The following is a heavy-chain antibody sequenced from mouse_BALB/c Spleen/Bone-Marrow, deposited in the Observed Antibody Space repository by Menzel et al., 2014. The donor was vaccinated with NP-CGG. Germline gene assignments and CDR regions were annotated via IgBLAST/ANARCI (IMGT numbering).Heavy chain of an antibody. D-gene: IGHD2-4*01. J-gene: IGHJ2*01. CDR2: IDTSDSYT. Sequence: QVQLKQSGAELVMPGASVKMSCKASGYTFTDYWMHWVKQRPGQGLEWIGAIDTSDSYTSYNQKFKGKATLTVYESSSTAYMQLSSLTSEDSAVYYCARTGYDYYFDYWGQGTTLTVSS. CDR3: ARTGYDYYFDY. V-gene: IGHV1-69*01. CDR1: GYTFTDYW.